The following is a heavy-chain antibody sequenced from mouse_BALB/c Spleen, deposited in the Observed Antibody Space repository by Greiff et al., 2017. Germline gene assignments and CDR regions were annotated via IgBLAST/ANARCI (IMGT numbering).Heavy chain of an antibody. Sequence: EVMLVESGGGLVQPGGSRKLSCAASGFTFSSFGMHWVRQAPEKGLEWVAYISSGSSTIYYADTVKGRFTISRDNPKNTLFLQMTSLRSEDTAMYYCARKETGGFAYWGQGTLVTVSA. V-gene: IGHV5-17*02. J-gene: IGHJ3*01. D-gene: IGHD4-1*01. CDR1: GFTFSSFG. CDR2: ISSGSSTI. CDR3: ARKETGGFAY.